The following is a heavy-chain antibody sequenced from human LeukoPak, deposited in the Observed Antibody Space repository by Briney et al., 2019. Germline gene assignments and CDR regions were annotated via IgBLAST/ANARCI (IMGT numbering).Heavy chain of an antibody. Sequence: PSETLSLTCAVYGGSFSGYYWSWIRQPPGKGLEWIGEINHSGSTNYSPSLKSRVTTSVDTSKNQFSLKLSSVTAADTAVYYCARGLAAAGTDYYYYGMDVWGQGTAVTVSS. CDR2: INHSGST. CDR3: ARGLAAAGTDYYYYGMDV. V-gene: IGHV4-34*01. J-gene: IGHJ6*02. CDR1: GGSFSGYY. D-gene: IGHD6-13*01.